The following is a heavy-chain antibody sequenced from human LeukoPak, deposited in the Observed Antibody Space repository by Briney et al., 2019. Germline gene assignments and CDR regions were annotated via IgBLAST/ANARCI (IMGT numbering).Heavy chain of an antibody. CDR1: GFTFRDYA. CDR3: AKEGKDYDFWSGFGSKDV. Sequence: GGSLRLSCAASGFTFRDYAMHWVRQAPGKGLEWVAVISYDGNNKYYADSVKGRFTISRDNSKNTLYLQMNSLRAEDTAVYYCAKEGKDYDFWSGFGSKDVWGQGTTVTVSS. J-gene: IGHJ6*02. V-gene: IGHV3-30*18. D-gene: IGHD3-3*01. CDR2: ISYDGNNK.